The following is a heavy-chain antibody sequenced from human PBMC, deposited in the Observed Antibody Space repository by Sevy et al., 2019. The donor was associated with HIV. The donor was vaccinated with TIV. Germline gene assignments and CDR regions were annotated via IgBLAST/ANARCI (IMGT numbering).Heavy chain of an antibody. CDR1: GYTFTSYD. V-gene: IGHV1-8*01. CDR3: ARGRGRRYFADY. J-gene: IGHJ4*02. CDR2: MNPNSGNT. D-gene: IGHD3-9*01. Sequence: ASVKVSCKASGYTFTSYDIYWVRQATGQGLEWMGWMNPNSGNTGYAQKFQGRVTMTRNTSISTAYMELSSLRSEDTAVYYCARGRGRRYFADYWGQGTLVTVSS.